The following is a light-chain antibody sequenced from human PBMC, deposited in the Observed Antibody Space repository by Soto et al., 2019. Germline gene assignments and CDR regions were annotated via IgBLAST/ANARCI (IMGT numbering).Light chain of an antibody. V-gene: IGLV2-14*01. Sequence: QSALTQPASVSGSPGQTITISCTGTSSDVGAYNYVSWYQHHPGKAPKLVIYEVTNRPSGVSTRFSASKSGNTASLTISELQGDDEADYYCSSFTTTTTLIFGGGTKLTVL. J-gene: IGLJ2*01. CDR2: EVT. CDR3: SSFTTTTTLI. CDR1: SSDVGAYNY.